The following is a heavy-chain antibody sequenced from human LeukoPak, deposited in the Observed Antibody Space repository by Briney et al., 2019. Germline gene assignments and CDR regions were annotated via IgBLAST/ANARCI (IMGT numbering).Heavy chain of an antibody. D-gene: IGHD3-10*02. Sequence: GGSLRLSCAASGFTFRSYGMHWVRQGPGKGLEWVSFISYDGMNKDYADSVKGRFTISRDNSKNTLYLQMNSLRAEDTAVYYCAELGITMIGGVWGKGTTVTISS. CDR1: GFTFRSYG. V-gene: IGHV3-30*02. CDR2: ISYDGMNK. J-gene: IGHJ6*04. CDR3: AELGITMIGGV.